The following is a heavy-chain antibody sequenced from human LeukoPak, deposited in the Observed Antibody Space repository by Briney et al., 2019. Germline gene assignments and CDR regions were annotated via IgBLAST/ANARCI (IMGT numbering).Heavy chain of an antibody. CDR2: IYYSGSI. V-gene: IGHV4-59*01. CDR3: ARGNYYDSSTYYRAFDI. J-gene: IGHJ3*02. D-gene: IGHD3-22*01. Sequence: SETLSLTCTVSGGSISSYYWSWIRQPPGKGLEWIGYIYYSGSINYNPSLKSRVTISVDTSETQFSLKLSSVTAADTAMYYCARGNYYDSSTYYRAFDIWGQGTMVTVSS. CDR1: GGSISSYY.